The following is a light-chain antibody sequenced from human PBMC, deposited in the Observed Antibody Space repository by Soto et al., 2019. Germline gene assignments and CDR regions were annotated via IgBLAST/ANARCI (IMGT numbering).Light chain of an antibody. CDR1: SSDVGAYDL. J-gene: IGLJ1*01. CDR3: CSYAGSYSYA. CDR2: DVN. V-gene: IGLV2-11*01. Sequence: QSVLTQPASVSGSPGQSITSSCIGTSSDVGAYDLVSWYQQHPGKAPKLMIYDVNKRPSGVPDRFSGSKSGSTASLTISGLQAEDEADYYCCSYAGSYSYAFATGTKVTVL.